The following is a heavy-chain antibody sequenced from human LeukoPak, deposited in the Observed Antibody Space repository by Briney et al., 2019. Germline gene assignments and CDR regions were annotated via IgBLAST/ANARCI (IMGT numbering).Heavy chain of an antibody. CDR2: IKEDGSEK. V-gene: IGHV3-7*01. J-gene: IGHJ6*02. Sequence: QPGGSLTLSCAASGFTFGSFWMTWVRQAPGKGLEWVANIKEDGSEKYYVDSVKGRFTISRDNAKRSLYLQMNSLGAEDTAVYYCARGRNLVVWGQGTTVTVSS. CDR1: GFTFGSFW. CDR3: ARGRNLVV.